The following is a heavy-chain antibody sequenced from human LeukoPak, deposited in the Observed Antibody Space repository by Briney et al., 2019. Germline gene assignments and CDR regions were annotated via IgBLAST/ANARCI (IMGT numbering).Heavy chain of an antibody. CDR2: ISSSGSTI. CDR1: GFTFSDYY. J-gene: IGHJ5*02. Sequence: PGGSLRLSCAASGFTFSDYYMSWIRQAPGKGLEWVSYISSSGSTIYYADSVKGRFTISRDNSKNTLYLQMNSLRAEDTAVYYCARHGGRRYYDSRLFDPWGQGTLVTVSS. D-gene: IGHD3-22*01. CDR3: ARHGGRRYYDSRLFDP. V-gene: IGHV3-11*01.